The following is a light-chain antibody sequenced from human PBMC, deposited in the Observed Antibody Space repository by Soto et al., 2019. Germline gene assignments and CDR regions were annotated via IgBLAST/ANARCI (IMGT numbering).Light chain of an antibody. V-gene: IGLV2-14*01. CDR2: DVN. Sequence: QSVLTQPASVSGSPGQSITISCTGTSSDVGGYNFVSWYQQHPGKAPKLMIYDVNNRPSGVSNRFSGSKSGNTASLSISGLRAEDEADYYCSSYASNSISSSTYVVFGGGTKLTVL. J-gene: IGLJ2*01. CDR1: SSDVGGYNF. CDR3: SSYASNSISSSTYVV.